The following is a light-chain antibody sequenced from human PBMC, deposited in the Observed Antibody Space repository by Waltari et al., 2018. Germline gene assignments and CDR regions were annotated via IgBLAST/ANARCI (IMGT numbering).Light chain of an antibody. J-gene: IGKJ2*01. CDR1: QSVSTN. Sequence: ETVMTQSPTTLSLSPGERATLSCRASQSVSTNLSWYQQRPGQAPRLLIYGASIRATGVPARFSGRGAGTEFTLTISSLQSEDFAVYYCQQYNNWPPYIFGQGSQLEI. CDR3: QQYNNWPPYI. CDR2: GAS. V-gene: IGKV3-15*01.